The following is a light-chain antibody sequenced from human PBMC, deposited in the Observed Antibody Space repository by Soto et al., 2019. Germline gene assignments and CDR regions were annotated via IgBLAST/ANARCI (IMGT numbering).Light chain of an antibody. Sequence: QSALTQPASVSGSPGQSITISCTGTSSDVGGYNYVSWYRQHPGKAPKLMIYEVRNRPSGVSNRFSGSKSGNTASLTISGLQAEDEAEYYCSSYTRSSTLIFGIGTKVTVL. V-gene: IGLV2-14*01. CDR3: SSYTRSSTLI. CDR1: SSDVGGYNY. J-gene: IGLJ1*01. CDR2: EVR.